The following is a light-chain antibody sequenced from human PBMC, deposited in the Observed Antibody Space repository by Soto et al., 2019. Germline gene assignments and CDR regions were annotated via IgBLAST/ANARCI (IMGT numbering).Light chain of an antibody. CDR2: GAS. CDR1: QCVSSSY. CDR3: QQYGSSGT. J-gene: IGKJ1*01. Sequence: EILMTQSPATLSVSPGERATLSCRASQCVSSSYLAWYQQKPGQAPRLLIYGASSKATGIPDRFSGSGSGTDFTLTISRLEPEDFAVYYCQQYGSSGTFGQG. V-gene: IGKV3-20*01.